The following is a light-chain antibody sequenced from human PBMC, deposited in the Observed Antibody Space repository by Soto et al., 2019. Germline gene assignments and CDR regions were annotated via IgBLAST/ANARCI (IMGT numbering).Light chain of an antibody. CDR3: CSFAHRSTLV. Sequence: QSALTQPASVSGSPGQSITISCTGTSGDVGTYNLVSWYQQRPGKAPQLMIYESSKRPSGVSNRFSGSRSGNTASLTISGLQAEDEVDYYCCSFAHRSTLVFGGGTKLTVL. CDR1: SGDVGTYNL. V-gene: IGLV2-23*01. J-gene: IGLJ3*02. CDR2: ESS.